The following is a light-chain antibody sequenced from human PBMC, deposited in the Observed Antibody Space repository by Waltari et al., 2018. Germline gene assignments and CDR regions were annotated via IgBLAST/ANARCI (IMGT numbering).Light chain of an antibody. CDR2: QVS. V-gene: IGKV2-30*02. Sequence: DVVLTQSPLSLPVTPGQPASISCTSSQTLVHIDGKTYFNWLQQKPGQPPRRLIYQVSNRDSGVPDRFSGSGAGTDFTLKISRVEAEDVGVYYCVQGRNVPYSFGQGTKVEIK. J-gene: IGKJ2*03. CDR1: QTLVHIDGKTY. CDR3: VQGRNVPYS.